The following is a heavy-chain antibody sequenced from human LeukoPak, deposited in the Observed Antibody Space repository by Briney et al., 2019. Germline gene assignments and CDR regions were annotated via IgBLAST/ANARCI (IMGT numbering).Heavy chain of an antibody. J-gene: IGHJ2*01. CDR1: GFTVSSNY. CDR2: IYSGGST. D-gene: IGHD4-17*01. V-gene: IGHV3-53*01. CDR3: ARDPGDDYGDYSQGYFDL. Sequence: PGGSLRLSCAASGFTVSSNYMSWVRQAPGKGLEWVSVIYSGGSTYYADSVKGRFTISRDNSKNTLYLQMNSLRAEDTAVYYCARDPGDDYGDYSQGYFDLWGRGTLVTASS.